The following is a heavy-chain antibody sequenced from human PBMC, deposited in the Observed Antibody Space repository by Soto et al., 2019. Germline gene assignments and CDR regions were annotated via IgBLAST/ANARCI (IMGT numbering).Heavy chain of an antibody. CDR2: IRDRAYNYAT. D-gene: IGHD1-20*01. J-gene: IGHJ4*02. Sequence: EVLLVESGGGLVQPGGSLKLSCAASGFVFKDSSIHWVRQASGKGLEWVGRIRDRAYNYATAYAASVKGSFTISRDDLDNTPSLHLSRLNTEDTAIYYCTRRISAAKDYWDEGTLVTVSS. CDR1: GFVFKDSS. CDR3: TRRISAAKDY. V-gene: IGHV3-73*01.